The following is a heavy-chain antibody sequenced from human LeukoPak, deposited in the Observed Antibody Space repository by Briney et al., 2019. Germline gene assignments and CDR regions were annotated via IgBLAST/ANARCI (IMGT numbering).Heavy chain of an antibody. CDR2: IHARGDT. CDR1: GWSFNNHY. D-gene: IGHD2-2*01. V-gene: IGHV4-34*01. Sequence: PSESLSPTCAVYGWSFNNHYWNWIRQPPGKGLEWIGEIHARGDTNFNPSLKSRVTISVDTSKNQFSLTLRSMIAADTAVYYCARGQVPAARGYNWFDPWGQGTLVTVSS. CDR3: ARGQVPAARGYNWFDP. J-gene: IGHJ5*02.